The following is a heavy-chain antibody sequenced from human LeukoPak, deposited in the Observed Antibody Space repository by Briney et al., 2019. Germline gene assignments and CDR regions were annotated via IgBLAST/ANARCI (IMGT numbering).Heavy chain of an antibody. CDR1: GFTFSSYE. Sequence: GSLRLSCAASGFTFSSYEINWVRQAPGKGLEWISYISSSSSTIFYADSVKGRFTISRDNAKNSLYLQMNSLRAEDTAVYYCARELVGELHGNYFDYWGQGTLVTVSS. J-gene: IGHJ4*02. CDR2: ISSSSSTI. D-gene: IGHD1-26*01. CDR3: ARELVGELHGNYFDY. V-gene: IGHV3-48*03.